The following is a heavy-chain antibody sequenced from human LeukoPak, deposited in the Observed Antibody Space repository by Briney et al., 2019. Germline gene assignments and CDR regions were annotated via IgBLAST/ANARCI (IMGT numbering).Heavy chain of an antibody. CDR3: ASGYYPGHYYYYMDV. V-gene: IGHV1-69*06. CDR1: GGTFSSYA. CDR2: IIPIFGTA. D-gene: IGHD3-3*01. Sequence: SVKVSCKASGGTFSSYAISWVRQAPGQGLEWMGGIIPIFGTANYAQKFQGRVTITADKSTSTAYMELSSLRSEDTAVYYCASGYYPGHYYYYMDVWGKGTTVTVSS. J-gene: IGHJ6*03.